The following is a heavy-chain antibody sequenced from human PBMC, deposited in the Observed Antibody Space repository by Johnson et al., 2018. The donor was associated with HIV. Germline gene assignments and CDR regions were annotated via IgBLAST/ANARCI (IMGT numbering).Heavy chain of an antibody. Sequence: QVQLVESGGGVVQPGRSLRLSCAASGFTFSSYAMHWVRQAPGKGLEWVAVITYDGSNKYYADSVKGRFTISRDNSKNKLYLQMNSLRAEVTAVYYCAKEPRPAFDIWGQGTMVTVSS. V-gene: IGHV3-30*04. J-gene: IGHJ3*02. CDR2: ITYDGSNK. CDR1: GFTFSSYA. CDR3: AKEPRPAFDI.